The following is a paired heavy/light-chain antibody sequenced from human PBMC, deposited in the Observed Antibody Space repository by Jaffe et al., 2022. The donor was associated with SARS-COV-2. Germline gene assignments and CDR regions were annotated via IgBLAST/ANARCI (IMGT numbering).Heavy chain of an antibody. Sequence: QVQLQQWGAGLLKPSETLSLTCAVYGGSFSGYYWSWIRQPPGKGLEWIGEINHSGSTNYNPSLKSRVTISVDTSKNQFSLKLSSVTAADTAVYYCARGVELLWFGAYYYYYYMDVWGKGTTVTVSS. D-gene: IGHD3-10*01. CDR1: GGSFSGYY. V-gene: IGHV4-34*01. J-gene: IGHJ6*03. CDR3: ARGVELLWFGAYYYYYYMDV. CDR2: INHSGST.
Light chain of an antibody. V-gene: IGKV1-39*01. CDR3: QQSYSTRT. Sequence: DIQMTQSPSSLSASVGDRVTITCRASQSISSYLNWYQQKPGKAPKLLIYAASSLQSGVPSRFSGSGSGTDFTLTISSLQPEDFATYYCQQSYSTRTFGQGTKVEIK. CDR2: AAS. CDR1: QSISSY. J-gene: IGKJ1*01.